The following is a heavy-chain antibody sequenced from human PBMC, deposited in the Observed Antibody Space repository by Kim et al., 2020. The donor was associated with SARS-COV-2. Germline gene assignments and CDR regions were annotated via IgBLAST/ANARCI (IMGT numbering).Heavy chain of an antibody. CDR1: GYTFTGYY. CDR3: ARDFSTFGGMDV. CDR2: INPNSGGT. J-gene: IGHJ6*02. V-gene: IGHV1-2*06. D-gene: IGHD2-2*01. Sequence: ASVKVSCKASGYTFTGYYMHWVRQAPGQGLEWMGRINPNSGGTNYAQKFQGRVTMTRDTSISTAYMELSRLRSDDTAVYYCARDFSTFGGMDVWGQGTTVTVSS.